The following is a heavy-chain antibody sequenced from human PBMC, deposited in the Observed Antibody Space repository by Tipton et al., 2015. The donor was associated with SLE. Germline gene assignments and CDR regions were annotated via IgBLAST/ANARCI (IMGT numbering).Heavy chain of an antibody. CDR1: GFTFDDFT. J-gene: IGHJ4*02. Sequence: GSLRLSCVASGFTFDDFTMHWVRQAPGKGLEWVGLIGWNGARTDYADSVRGRITISRDNSKNTLYFQIQSLRVEDTAIYYCATSNGHNFDFWGQGTLVTVSS. V-gene: IGHV3-23*01. CDR2: IGWNGART. CDR3: ATSNGHNFDF. D-gene: IGHD4/OR15-4a*01.